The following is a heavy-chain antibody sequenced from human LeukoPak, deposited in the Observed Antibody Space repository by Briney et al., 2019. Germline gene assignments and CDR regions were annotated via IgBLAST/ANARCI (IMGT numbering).Heavy chain of an antibody. Sequence: ASVKVSCKASGYTFTGYYMHWVRQAPGQGLEWMGWINPNSGGTNYAQKFQGRVTMTRDTSISTAYMELSRLRSDDTAVYYCARGLLLYRYRFRNWFDPWGQGTLVTVSS. D-gene: IGHD3-3*01. CDR1: GYTFTGYY. J-gene: IGHJ5*02. CDR2: INPNSGGT. V-gene: IGHV1-2*02. CDR3: ARGLLLYRYRFRNWFDP.